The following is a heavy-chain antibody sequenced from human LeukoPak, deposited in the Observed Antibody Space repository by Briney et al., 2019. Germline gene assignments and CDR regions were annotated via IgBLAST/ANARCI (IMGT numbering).Heavy chain of an antibody. J-gene: IGHJ4*02. V-gene: IGHV1-69*04. D-gene: IGHD1-26*01. CDR1: GGTFSSYA. CDR3: ARDSPYRRLRYFDY. Sequence: APVKVSCKASGGTFSSYAISWVRQAPGQGLEWMGRIIPILGIANYAQKFQGRVTITADKSTSTAYMELSSLRSEDTAVYYCARDSPYRRLRYFDYWGQGTLVTVSS. CDR2: IIPILGIA.